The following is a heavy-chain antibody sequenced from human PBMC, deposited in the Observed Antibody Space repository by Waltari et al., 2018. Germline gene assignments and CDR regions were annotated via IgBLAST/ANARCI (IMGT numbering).Heavy chain of an antibody. D-gene: IGHD5-12*01. V-gene: IGHV3-48*04. CDR2: ISSSSSTI. CDR1: GFTFSSDS. Sequence: EVQLVESGGGLVQPGGSLRLSCAAAGFTFSSDSRNWDRQAPGKGLEWVSYISSSSSTIYYADSVKGRFTISRDNAKNSLYLQMNSLRAEDTAVYYCARDVEMATICPDYWGQGTLVTVSS. CDR3: ARDVEMATICPDY. J-gene: IGHJ4*02.